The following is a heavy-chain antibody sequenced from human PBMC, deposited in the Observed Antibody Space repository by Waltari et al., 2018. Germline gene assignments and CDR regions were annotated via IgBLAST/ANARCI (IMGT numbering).Heavy chain of an antibody. D-gene: IGHD4-17*01. Sequence: QVQLQESGPGLVKPSETLSLTCAVSGYSISSGSYWGWIRQPPGKGLEWIGSIYHSGSTYYNPSLKSRVTISVDTSKNQFSLKLSSVTAADTAVYYCARRNDGDLGFYYFDYWGQGTLVTVSS. CDR2: IYHSGST. CDR1: GYSISSGSY. V-gene: IGHV4-38-2*01. J-gene: IGHJ4*02. CDR3: ARRNDGDLGFYYFDY.